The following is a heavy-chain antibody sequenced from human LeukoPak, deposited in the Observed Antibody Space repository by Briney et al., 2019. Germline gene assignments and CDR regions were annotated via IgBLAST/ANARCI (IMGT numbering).Heavy chain of an antibody. CDR3: AKDHSPGIGDDAFDI. V-gene: IGHV1-46*01. CDR2: INPSGGST. CDR1: GYTFTSYY. J-gene: IGHJ3*02. D-gene: IGHD6-13*01. Sequence: GASVKVSCKASGYTFTSYYMHWVRQAPGQGLEWMGIINPSGGSTSYAQKFQGRVTMTRDTSTSTVYMELSSLRSEDTAVYYCAKDHSPGIGDDAFDIWGQGTMVTVSS.